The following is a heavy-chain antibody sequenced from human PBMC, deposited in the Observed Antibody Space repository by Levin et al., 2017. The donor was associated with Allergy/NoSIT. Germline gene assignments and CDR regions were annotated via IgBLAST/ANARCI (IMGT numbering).Heavy chain of an antibody. J-gene: IGHJ4*02. CDR1: GFTFSSYG. D-gene: IGHD3-9*01. CDR2: ISYDGSNK. CDR3: ANSGDILTGYYSYFDY. Sequence: LSLTCAASGFTFSSYGMHWVRQAPGKGLEWVAVISYDGSNKYYADSVKGRFTISRDNSKNTLYLQMNSLRAEDTAVYYCANSGDILTGYYSYFDYWGQGTLVTVSS. V-gene: IGHV3-30*18.